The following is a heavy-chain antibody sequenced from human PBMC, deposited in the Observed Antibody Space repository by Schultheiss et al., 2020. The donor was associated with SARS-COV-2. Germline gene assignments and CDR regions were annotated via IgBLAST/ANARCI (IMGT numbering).Heavy chain of an antibody. D-gene: IGHD4-23*01. Sequence: GGSLRLSCAASGFTFSSYGMHWVRQAPGKGLEWVAVIYSGGSTYYADSVKGRFTISRDNSKNTLYLQMNSLRDEDTAVYYCARDPGTVGYYGMDVWGQGTTVTVSS. J-gene: IGHJ6*02. V-gene: IGHV3-66*01. CDR1: GFTFSSYG. CDR3: ARDPGTVGYYGMDV. CDR2: IYSGGST.